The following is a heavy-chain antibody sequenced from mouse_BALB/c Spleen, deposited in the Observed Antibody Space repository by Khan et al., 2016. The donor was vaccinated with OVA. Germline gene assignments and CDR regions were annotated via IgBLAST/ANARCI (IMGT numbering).Heavy chain of an antibody. CDR1: GYTFTNYT. D-gene: IGHD2-14*01. V-gene: IGHV1-4*01. J-gene: IGHJ3*01. CDR2: INPSNGYT. CDR3: VRDGAYHRNDGWFAY. Sequence: VQLQESGAELARPGASVKMSCKASGYTFTNYTIHWIKLRPGQGLEWIGYINPSNGYTNYNQKFRDKATLTADKSSTTAYMQLSSLTSDDSAVYNCVRDGAYHRNDGWFAYWGQGTLVTVSA.